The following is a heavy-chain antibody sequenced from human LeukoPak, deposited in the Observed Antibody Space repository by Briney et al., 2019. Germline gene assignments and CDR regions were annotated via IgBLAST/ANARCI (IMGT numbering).Heavy chain of an antibody. Sequence: GASVKVSCKASGYTFTSYGISWVRQAPGQGLEWMGWISAYNGNTNYAQKLQGRVTMTTDTSTSTAYMELRSLRSDDTAVYYCARSTYYYDSSGYLNWFDPWGQGTLVTVSS. CDR2: ISAYNGNT. D-gene: IGHD3-22*01. J-gene: IGHJ5*02. CDR1: GYTFTSYG. CDR3: ARSTYYYDSSGYLNWFDP. V-gene: IGHV1-18*01.